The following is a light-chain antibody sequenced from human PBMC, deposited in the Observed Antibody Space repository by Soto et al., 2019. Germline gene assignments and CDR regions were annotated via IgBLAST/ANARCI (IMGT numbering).Light chain of an antibody. CDR3: SSYASSSTLV. CDR2: EVS. V-gene: IGLV2-14*01. J-gene: IGLJ1*01. CDR1: SSDVGSYDY. Sequence: QSALTQPASVSGPPGQSITISCTGTSSDVGSYDYVSWYQQHPGKVPKLMLYEVSNRPSGVSNRFSGSKSGNTASLTISGLQAEDEADYYCSSYASSSTLVFGTGTKLTVL.